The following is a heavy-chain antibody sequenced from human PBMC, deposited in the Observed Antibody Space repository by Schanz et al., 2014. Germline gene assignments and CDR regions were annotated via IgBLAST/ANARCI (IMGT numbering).Heavy chain of an antibody. Sequence: QVQLVQSGAEVKKPGSSVKVSCKASGGTFSTYTISWVRQAPGQGLEWMGRIIPILGIVNYAQRFQDRVRITADKSTSTAYMELSSLRSDDTAVYYCASSGAGYSSSWDFDYWGQGTLVTVSS. CDR3: ASSGAGYSSSWDFDY. J-gene: IGHJ4*02. V-gene: IGHV1-69*02. CDR1: GGTFSTYT. D-gene: IGHD6-13*01. CDR2: IIPILGIV.